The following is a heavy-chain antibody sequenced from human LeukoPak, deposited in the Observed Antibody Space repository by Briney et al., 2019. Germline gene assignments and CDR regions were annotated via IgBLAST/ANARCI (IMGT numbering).Heavy chain of an antibody. D-gene: IGHD3-16*01. CDR3: TTGETGAPHDGY. Sequence: GGSLRLSCAASGFTFGSAWMSWVRQTPGERLEWVGHINTERQGGTTYYGAPVKGRFTIIRDDSENFLYLQMNSLQTEDTAVYYCTTGETGAPHDGYWGQGTLVTVS. V-gene: IGHV3-15*05. CDR2: INTERQGGTT. CDR1: GFTFGSAW. J-gene: IGHJ4*02.